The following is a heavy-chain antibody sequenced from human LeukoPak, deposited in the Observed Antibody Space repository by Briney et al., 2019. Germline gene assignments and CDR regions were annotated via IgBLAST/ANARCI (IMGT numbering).Heavy chain of an antibody. D-gene: IGHD5-18*01. Sequence: GASVKVSCKASGYTFTSYDINWVRQATGQGLEWMGWMNPNSGNTGYAQKFQGRVTMTRNTSISTAYMELSSLRSEDTAVYYCARADNGYSYGPVLYYGTDVWGQGTTVTVSS. J-gene: IGHJ6*02. CDR1: GYTFTSYD. CDR2: MNPNSGNT. CDR3: ARADNGYSYGPVLYYGTDV. V-gene: IGHV1-8*01.